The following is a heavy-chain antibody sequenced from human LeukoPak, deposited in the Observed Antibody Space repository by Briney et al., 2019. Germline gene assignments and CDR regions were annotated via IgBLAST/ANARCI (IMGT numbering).Heavy chain of an antibody. Sequence: GGSLRLSCAASGFTFSSYSMNWVRQAPGKGLEWVSSISSSSSYIYYADSVKGRFTISRDNAKNSLYLQMNSLRAEDTAIFYCAKGDCTGGSCLPFDYWGQGSLVTVSS. D-gene: IGHD2-15*01. CDR3: AKGDCTGGSCLPFDY. V-gene: IGHV3-21*04. CDR2: ISSSSSYI. J-gene: IGHJ4*02. CDR1: GFTFSSYS.